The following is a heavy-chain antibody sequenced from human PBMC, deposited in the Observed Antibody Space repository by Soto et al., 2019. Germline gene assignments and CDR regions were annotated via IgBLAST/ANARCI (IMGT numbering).Heavy chain of an antibody. CDR2: VYYSGST. J-gene: IGHJ4*02. CDR1: GGSVSSGYHY. V-gene: IGHV4-30-4*01. Sequence: QVLLEESGPGLVKPSQTLSLTCTVSGGSVSSGYHYWSWIRQPPGKGLEWIGYVYYSGSTYYNPSLGSRVTISIDTSKNQYSLKLNPVNASDADVYFCDTESSGSSPLHVDFWGQGALVSVSS. D-gene: IGHD3-22*01. CDR3: DTESSGSSPLHVDF.